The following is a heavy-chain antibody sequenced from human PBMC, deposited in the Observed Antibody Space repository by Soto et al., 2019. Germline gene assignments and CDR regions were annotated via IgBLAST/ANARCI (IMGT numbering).Heavy chain of an antibody. V-gene: IGHV3-23*01. D-gene: IGHD5-12*01. J-gene: IGHJ4*02. CDR1: GFTFTSHA. CDR3: AKASFHIGYYYSDY. CDR2: ISSSGSST. Sequence: EVQLLESGGGLVQPGGSLRLACAASGFTFTSHAMSWVRQAPGKGLEWVSGISSSGSSTDYADSVKGRFTISRDNSKNTLFLQMNSMRSEDTPVYYCAKASFHIGYYYSDYWGQGNLVTVSS.